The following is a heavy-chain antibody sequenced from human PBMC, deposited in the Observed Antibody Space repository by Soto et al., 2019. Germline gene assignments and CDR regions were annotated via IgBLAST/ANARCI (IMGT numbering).Heavy chain of an antibody. CDR1: GGTFSSYA. CDR2: IIPIFGTA. CDR3: ARTSIAARPGLYYYYGMDV. V-gene: IGHV1-69*13. D-gene: IGHD6-6*01. J-gene: IGHJ6*02. Sequence: SVKVSCKASGGTFSSYAISWVRQAPGQGLEWMGGIIPIFGTANYAQKFQGRVTITADESTSTAYMELSSLRSEDTAVYYCARTSIAARPGLYYYYGMDVCGQGTTVTVSS.